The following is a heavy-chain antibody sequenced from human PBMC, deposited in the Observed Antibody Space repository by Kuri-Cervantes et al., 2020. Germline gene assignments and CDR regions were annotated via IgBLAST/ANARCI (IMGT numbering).Heavy chain of an antibody. V-gene: IGHV5-51*01. CDR3: ARQGRGTYAKEYYYFYYMDV. D-gene: IGHD2-8*01. J-gene: IGHJ6*03. CDR1: DYIFTNYW. CDR2: IYPDDSDT. Sequence: GESLKISCKGFDYIFTNYWIGWVRQMPGKGLEWMASIYPDDSDTRYSPSFQGQVTISSDKYITTAYLEWSRLKASDTAIYYCARQGRGTYAKEYYYFYYMDVWGKGTTVTVSS.